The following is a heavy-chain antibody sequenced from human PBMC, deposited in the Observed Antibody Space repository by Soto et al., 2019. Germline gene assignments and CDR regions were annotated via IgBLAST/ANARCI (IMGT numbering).Heavy chain of an antibody. J-gene: IGHJ6*02. V-gene: IGHV1-2*02. CDR2: VHPNSGGT. Sequence: QVHLVQSGAEVKQPGASVKVSCKASGYTFSVYHMHWVRQAPGQGLEWMGWVHPNSGGTNYAQSFEGRVTMTRDTSINTAYMELSMLTSDDTAVYYCATELQRGMDVWGQGTTVTVSS. CDR1: GYTFSVYH. D-gene: IGHD4-4*01. CDR3: ATELQRGMDV.